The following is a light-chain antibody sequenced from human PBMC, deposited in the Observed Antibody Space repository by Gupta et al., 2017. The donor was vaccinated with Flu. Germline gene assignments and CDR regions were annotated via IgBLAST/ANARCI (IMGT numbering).Light chain of an antibody. J-gene: IGKJ1*01. CDR1: QSISSW. CDR2: KAS. CDR3: QQYNFYPWA. V-gene: IGKV1-5*03. Sequence: DIQMTQSPSTLSASVGDRVTITCRASQSISSWLAWYQQKPGKAPKLLIYKASTLESGVPSRFSGSESGTEFTLTISSLHPEDFATYYCQQYNFYPWAFGQGTEVEIK.